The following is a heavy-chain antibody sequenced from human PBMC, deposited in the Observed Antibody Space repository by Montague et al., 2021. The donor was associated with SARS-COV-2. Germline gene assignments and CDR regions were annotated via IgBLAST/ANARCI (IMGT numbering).Heavy chain of an antibody. CDR1: GGSISSYY. J-gene: IGHJ6*02. Sequence: SETLSLTCNVSGGSISSYYWSWIRQPPGKGLEWIGYIYYRGSTNYNPSLKSRVTISVDTSKNQFSLKLSSVTAADTAVYYCAREGSARGYYYYGMDVWGQGTTVTVSS. V-gene: IGHV4-59*01. CDR3: AREGSARGYYYYGMDV. D-gene: IGHD3-10*01. CDR2: IYYRGST.